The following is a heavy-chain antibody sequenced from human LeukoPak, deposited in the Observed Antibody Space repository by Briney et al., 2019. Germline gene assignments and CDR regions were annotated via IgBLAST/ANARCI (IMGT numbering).Heavy chain of an antibody. CDR2: ISAYNGNT. CDR1: GYTFTSYG. D-gene: IGHD3-10*01. CDR3: ASAITMVRGVKEFAFDI. Sequence: ASVKVSCKASGYTFTSYGISWVRQAPGQGLEWMGWISAYNGNTNYAQKLQGRVTMTTDTSTSTAYMELSRLRSDDTAVYYCASAITMVRGVKEFAFDIWGQGTMVTVSS. J-gene: IGHJ3*02. V-gene: IGHV1-18*01.